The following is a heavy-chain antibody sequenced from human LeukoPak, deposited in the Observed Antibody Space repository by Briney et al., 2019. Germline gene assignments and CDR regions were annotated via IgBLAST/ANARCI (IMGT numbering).Heavy chain of an antibody. D-gene: IGHD2-2*01. CDR3: ARVVVVPAVNIDY. CDR1: GGSISSSSYY. J-gene: IGHJ4*02. CDR2: IYYSGST. Sequence: PSETLSLTCTVSGGSISSSSYYWGWIRQPPGKGLEWIGSIYYSGSTYYNPSLKSRVTISVDTSKNQFSQKLSSVTAADTAVYYCARVVVVPAVNIDYWGQGTLVTVSS. V-gene: IGHV4-39*01.